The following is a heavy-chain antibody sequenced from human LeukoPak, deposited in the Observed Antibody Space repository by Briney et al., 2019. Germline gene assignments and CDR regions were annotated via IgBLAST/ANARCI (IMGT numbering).Heavy chain of an antibody. CDR1: GGTFSIYA. V-gene: IGHV1-69*13. Sequence: GASVKVSCTASGGTFSIYAISWVRQAPGQGLEWMGGIIPIFGTANYAQKFQGRVTITADESTSTAYMELSSLRSEDTAVYYCARDNYGGNSDWYFDLWGRGTLVTVSS. D-gene: IGHD4-23*01. CDR2: IIPIFGTA. J-gene: IGHJ2*01. CDR3: ARDNYGGNSDWYFDL.